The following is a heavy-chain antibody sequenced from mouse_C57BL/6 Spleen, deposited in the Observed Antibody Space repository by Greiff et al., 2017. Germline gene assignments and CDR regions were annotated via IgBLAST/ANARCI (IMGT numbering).Heavy chain of an antibody. CDR3: ARDDSNYDYYAMDY. J-gene: IGHJ4*01. CDR1: GFTFSSYA. CDR2: ISDGGSYT. Sequence: DVKLVESGGGLVKPGGSLKLSCAASGFTFSSYAMSWVRQTPEKRLEWVATISDGGSYTYYPDNVKGRFTISRDNAKNNLYLQMSHLKSEDTAMYDCARDDSNYDYYAMDYWGQGTSVTVSS. D-gene: IGHD2-5*01. V-gene: IGHV5-4*01.